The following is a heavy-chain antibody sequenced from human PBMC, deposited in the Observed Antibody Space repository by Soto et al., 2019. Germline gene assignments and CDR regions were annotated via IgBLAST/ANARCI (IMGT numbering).Heavy chain of an antibody. V-gene: IGHV3-30*18. CDR2: ISYDGSNK. CDR3: AKGEATAKEAPGY. CDR1: GFTFSSYG. D-gene: IGHD5-12*01. J-gene: IGHJ4*02. Sequence: SLRLSCAASGFTFSSYGMHWVRQAPGKGLEWVAVISYDGSNKYYADSVKGRFTISRDNSKNTLYLQMNSLRAEDTAVYYCAKGEATAKEAPGYWGQGTLVTVSS.